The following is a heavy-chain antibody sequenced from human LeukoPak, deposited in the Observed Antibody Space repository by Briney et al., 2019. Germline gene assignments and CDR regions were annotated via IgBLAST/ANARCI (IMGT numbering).Heavy chain of an antibody. Sequence: PGGSLRLSCAASGFTFDDYATHWVRQAPGKGLEWVSGISWNSGSIGYADSVKGRFTISRDNAKNSLYLQMNSLRAEDMALYYCAKDITPAVAGNGCFQHWGQGTLVTVSS. CDR1: GFTFDDYA. V-gene: IGHV3-9*03. J-gene: IGHJ1*01. D-gene: IGHD6-19*01. CDR2: ISWNSGSI. CDR3: AKDITPAVAGNGCFQH.